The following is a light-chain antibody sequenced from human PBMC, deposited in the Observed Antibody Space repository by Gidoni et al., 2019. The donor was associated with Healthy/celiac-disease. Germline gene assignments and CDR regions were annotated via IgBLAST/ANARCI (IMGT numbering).Light chain of an antibody. CDR2: AGS. CDR1: SSDVGGYNY. Sequence: HSAPTQPASVSGAPGQSITTSCTGTSSDVGGYNYVSWYQQHPGKAPTLMIYAGSTRPSGVSNRFSGSKSGNTASRTISGLQAEDEADYYCSSYTSSSTLVFGGGTKLTV. J-gene: IGLJ2*01. V-gene: IGLV2-14*01. CDR3: SSYTSSSTLV.